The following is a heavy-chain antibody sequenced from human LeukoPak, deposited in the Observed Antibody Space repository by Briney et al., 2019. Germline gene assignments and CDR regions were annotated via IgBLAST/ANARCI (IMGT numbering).Heavy chain of an antibody. D-gene: IGHD3-10*02. Sequence: GGSLRLSCAISGFTFSSYSMNWVRHAPGKGLEWVSSISSSSSYIYYADSVKGRFTISRDNAKNSLYLQMNSLRAEDTAVYYCAELGITMIGGVWGKGTTVTISS. CDR3: AELGITMIGGV. CDR1: GFTFSSYS. CDR2: ISSSSSYI. J-gene: IGHJ6*04. V-gene: IGHV3-21*01.